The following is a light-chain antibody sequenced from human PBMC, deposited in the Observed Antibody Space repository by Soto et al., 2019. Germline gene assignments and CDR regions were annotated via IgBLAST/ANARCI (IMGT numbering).Light chain of an antibody. J-gene: IGLJ1*01. Sequence: QPVLTQPASVSGSPGQSITISCTSTSSDVGGYNYVSWYQQHPGKAPKLMIYDVSNRPSGVSNRFSGSKSGNTASLTISGLQAEDEADYYCSSYTSSSLHVFGTGTKVTVL. CDR3: SSYTSSSLHV. CDR2: DVS. CDR1: SSDVGGYNY. V-gene: IGLV2-14*03.